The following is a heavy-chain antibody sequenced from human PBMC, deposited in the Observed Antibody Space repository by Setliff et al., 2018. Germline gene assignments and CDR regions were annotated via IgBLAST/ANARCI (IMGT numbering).Heavy chain of an antibody. J-gene: IGHJ4*02. Sequence: LRLSCAASGFTFSSYGMHWVRQAPGKGLEWVAFIRYDGSNKYYADSVKGRFTISRDNSKNTLYLQMNSLRAEDTAVYYCAKDPRDTYYNFDYWGQGTLVTVSS. D-gene: IGHD3-10*01. CDR2: IRYDGSNK. CDR3: AKDPRDTYYNFDY. V-gene: IGHV3-30*02. CDR1: GFTFSSYG.